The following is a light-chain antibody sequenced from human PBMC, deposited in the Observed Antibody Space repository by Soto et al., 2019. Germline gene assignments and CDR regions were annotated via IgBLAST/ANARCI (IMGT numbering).Light chain of an antibody. V-gene: IGLV2-18*01. Sequence: QSVLTQPPSVSGSPGQSVTISCTGTSSDVGSYNRLSWYQQPPGTAPKLIMYEVNTRPSGVPDRFSGSKSGSTASLTISGLQAEDEADYYCSLYISGSTYVFGTGNKV. CDR2: EVN. CDR3: SLYISGSTYV. CDR1: SSDVGSYNR. J-gene: IGLJ1*01.